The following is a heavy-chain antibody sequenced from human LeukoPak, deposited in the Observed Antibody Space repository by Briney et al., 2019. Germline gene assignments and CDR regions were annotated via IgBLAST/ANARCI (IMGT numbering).Heavy chain of an antibody. Sequence: GGSLRLSCAASGFTFDDYAMHWVRQAPGKGLEWVSGISWNSGNIGYADSVKGRFTICRDNAKNSLYLQMNSLRAEDTALYYCAKDYGGNYWYFDLWGRGTLVTVSS. D-gene: IGHD4-23*01. CDR1: GFTFDDYA. CDR2: ISWNSGNI. V-gene: IGHV3-9*01. J-gene: IGHJ2*01. CDR3: AKDYGGNYWYFDL.